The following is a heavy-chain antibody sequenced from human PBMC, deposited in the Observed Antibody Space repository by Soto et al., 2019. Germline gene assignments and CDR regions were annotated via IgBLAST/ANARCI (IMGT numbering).Heavy chain of an antibody. J-gene: IGHJ3*02. CDR3: ARSGPPITIFGVVIGAFDI. V-gene: IGHV3-30-3*01. D-gene: IGHD3-3*01. CDR1: GFTFTSYA. CDR2: TSYVGNNK. Sequence: GGSLRLSCAASGFTFTSYAMHWVRQAPGKGLEWVAVTSYVGNNKYYADSVKGRVTISRANSKNTLYVEMNSLRAEDTAVYYCARSGPPITIFGVVIGAFDIWGQGTMVTVSS.